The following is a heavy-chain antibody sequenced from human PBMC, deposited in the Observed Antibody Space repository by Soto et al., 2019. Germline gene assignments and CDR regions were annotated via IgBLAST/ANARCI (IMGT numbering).Heavy chain of an antibody. D-gene: IGHD3-22*01. CDR3: AKSTFRDSITIIKWLPGY. J-gene: IGHJ1*01. V-gene: IGHV3-23*01. CDR1: GFTFSSYA. CDR2: ISGSGGST. Sequence: GGSLRLSCAASGFTFSSYAMSWVRQAPGKGLEWVSAISGSGGSTYYADSVKGRFTISRDNSKNTLYLQMNSLRAEDTAVYYCAKSTFRDSITIIKWLPGYWGQGTLVTVSS.